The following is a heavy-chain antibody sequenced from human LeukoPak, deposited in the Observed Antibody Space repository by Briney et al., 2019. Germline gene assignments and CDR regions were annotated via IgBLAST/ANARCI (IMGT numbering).Heavy chain of an antibody. CDR2: IKQDGSEK. Sequence: GGSLRLSCAASGFTFNNYWMSWVRQAPGKGLEWVANIKQDGSEKYYVDSVKGRFTISRDNAKNSLYLQMNSLRAEDTAVYYCARDDYGGTGYWGQGTLVTASS. CDR1: GFTFNNYW. CDR3: ARDDYGGTGY. V-gene: IGHV3-7*01. D-gene: IGHD4/OR15-4a*01. J-gene: IGHJ4*02.